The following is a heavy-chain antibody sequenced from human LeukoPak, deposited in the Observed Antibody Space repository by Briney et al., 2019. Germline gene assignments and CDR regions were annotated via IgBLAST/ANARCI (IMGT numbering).Heavy chain of an antibody. CDR1: GFTFSRDW. D-gene: IGHD5-18*01. J-gene: IGHJ1*01. CDR3: ARGTA. V-gene: IGHV3-7*05. Sequence: GGSLRLSCAASGFTFSRDWMSWVRQAPGKRLDWVANINQDGSVKDYVDSVKGRFTISRDNAKSSLYLQMNSLRVEDTAVYYCARGTAWGQGTLATVSA. CDR2: INQDGSVK.